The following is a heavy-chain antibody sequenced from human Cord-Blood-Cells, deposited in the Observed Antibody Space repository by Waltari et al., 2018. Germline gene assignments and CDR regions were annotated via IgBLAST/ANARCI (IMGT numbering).Heavy chain of an antibody. CDR1: GGTFSSYA. D-gene: IGHD6-13*01. CDR3: AGDLGIAAAGIGYAFDI. Sequence: QVQLVQSGAEVKKPGSSVKVSCKASGGTFSSYAIRWVRQAPGQGVEWMGWIIPIFGTANDAQKFQGRVTITADESTSTAYMELSSLRSEDTAVYYCAGDLGIAAAGIGYAFDIWGQGTMVTVSS. CDR2: IIPIFGTA. V-gene: IGHV1-69*01. J-gene: IGHJ3*02.